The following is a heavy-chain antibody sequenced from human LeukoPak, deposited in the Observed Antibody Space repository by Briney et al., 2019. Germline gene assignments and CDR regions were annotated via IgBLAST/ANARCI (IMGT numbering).Heavy chain of an antibody. Sequence: PSKTLSLTCTVSGDSISSSNYYWGWIRQPPGKGLEWIASIYYSGSTYYNPSLKSRVTISVDTSKNQFSLKLSSVTAADTAVYYCARDYNFWSGYRDYWGQGTLVTVSS. V-gene: IGHV4-39*07. D-gene: IGHD3-3*01. CDR3: ARDYNFWSGYRDY. CDR1: GDSISSSNYY. CDR2: IYYSGST. J-gene: IGHJ4*02.